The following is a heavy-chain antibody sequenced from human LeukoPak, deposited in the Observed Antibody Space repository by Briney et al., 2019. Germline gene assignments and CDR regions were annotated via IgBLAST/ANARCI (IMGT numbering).Heavy chain of an antibody. J-gene: IGHJ4*02. CDR2: ISAYNGNT. D-gene: IGHD6-13*01. Sequence: WASVNVSCKASGYTFTSYGISWVRQAPGQRLEWIVWISAYNGNTNYAQKPQGRVTMTTDTSTTTSYMKLGSLRSHDTAVYYCARDVSSIAAAGTFDYWGQGALVTVSS. V-gene: IGHV1-18*01. CDR1: GYTFTSYG. CDR3: ARDVSSIAAAGTFDY.